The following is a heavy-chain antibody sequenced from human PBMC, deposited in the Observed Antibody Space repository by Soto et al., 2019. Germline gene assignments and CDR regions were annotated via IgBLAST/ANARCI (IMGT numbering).Heavy chain of an antibody. CDR1: GFTFSSYG. V-gene: IGHV3-33*01. J-gene: IGHJ4*02. Sequence: GGSLRLSCAASGFTFSSYGMHWVRQTPGKGPEWVAVIWYDGSNKYYADSVKGRFTISRDNSKNTLYLQMNSLRAEDTALYYCARSGEHPFDFWGQGALVTVSS. D-gene: IGHD6-25*01. CDR3: ARSGEHPFDF. CDR2: IWYDGSNK.